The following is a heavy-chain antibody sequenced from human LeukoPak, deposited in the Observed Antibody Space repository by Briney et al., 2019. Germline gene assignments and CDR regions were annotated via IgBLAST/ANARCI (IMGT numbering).Heavy chain of an antibody. Sequence: ASVKVSCKASGYTFTGYYMHWVRQAPGQGLEWMGWINPNSGGTNYAQKFQGRVTMTRDTSISTAYMEPSRLRSDDTAVYYCARGSIAARPQNWFDPWGQGTLVTVSS. CDR2: INPNSGGT. CDR3: ARGSIAARPQNWFDP. J-gene: IGHJ5*02. V-gene: IGHV1-2*02. CDR1: GYTFTGYY. D-gene: IGHD6-6*01.